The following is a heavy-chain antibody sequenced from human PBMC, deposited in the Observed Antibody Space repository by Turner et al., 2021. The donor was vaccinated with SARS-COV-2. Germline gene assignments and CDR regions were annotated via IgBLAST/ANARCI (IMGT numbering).Heavy chain of an antibody. CDR1: GFTFSSYS. CDR3: ARVLVYGTYGMDV. CDR2: ITSSSTI. Sequence: EVQLVESGGVLVQPGGSLRLSCAASGFTFSSYSMNWVRQAPGKGLEWVSYITSSSTIYYADSVKGRFTISRDNAKNSLYLQMNSLRAEDTAVYYCARVLVYGTYGMDVWGQGTTVTVSS. V-gene: IGHV3-48*01. J-gene: IGHJ6*02. D-gene: IGHD4-17*01.